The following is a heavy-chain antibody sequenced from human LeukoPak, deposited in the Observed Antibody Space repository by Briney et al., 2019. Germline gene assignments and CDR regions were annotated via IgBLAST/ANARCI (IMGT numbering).Heavy chain of an antibody. Sequence: GRSLRLSCAASGFTFSSYGMHWVRQAPGKGLEWVAVIWYDGSNKYYADSVKGRFTISRDNSKNTLYLQMNSLRADDTAVYYCARDSMYYDILTGKALDYWGQGTLVTVSS. D-gene: IGHD3-9*01. CDR1: GFTFSSYG. V-gene: IGHV3-33*01. J-gene: IGHJ4*02. CDR3: ARDSMYYDILTGKALDY. CDR2: IWYDGSNK.